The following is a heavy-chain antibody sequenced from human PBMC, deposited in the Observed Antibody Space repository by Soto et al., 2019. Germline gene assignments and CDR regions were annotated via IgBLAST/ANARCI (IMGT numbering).Heavy chain of an antibody. CDR3: ARNSIAARRSYGMDV. Sequence: PGESLKISCKGSGYSFTSYWISWVRQMPGKGLERMGRIDPSDSYTNYSPSFQGHVTISADKSISTAYLQWSSLKASDTAMYYCARNSIAARRSYGMDVWGQGTTVTVSS. V-gene: IGHV5-10-1*01. CDR2: IDPSDSYT. D-gene: IGHD6-6*01. CDR1: GYSFTSYW. J-gene: IGHJ6*02.